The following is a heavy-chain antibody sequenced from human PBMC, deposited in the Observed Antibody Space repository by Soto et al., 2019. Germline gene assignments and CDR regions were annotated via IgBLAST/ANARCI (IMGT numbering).Heavy chain of an antibody. V-gene: IGHV1-3*01. CDR3: ARVTYYDSSGYYYVPFDY. CDR1: GYTFTSYA. D-gene: IGHD3-22*01. J-gene: IGHJ4*02. CDR2: INAGNGNT. Sequence: ASVKVSCKASGYTFTSYAMHWVRQAPGQRLEWMGWINAGNGNTKYSQKFQGRVTITRDTSASTAYMELSSLRSEDTAVYYCARVTYYDSSGYYYVPFDYWGQGTLVTVSS.